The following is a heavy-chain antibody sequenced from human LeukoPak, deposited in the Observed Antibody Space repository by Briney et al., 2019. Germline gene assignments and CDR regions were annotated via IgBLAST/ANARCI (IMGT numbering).Heavy chain of an antibody. CDR2: INHSGST. CDR3: ARVRGPLGGYYYYYYMDV. D-gene: IGHD3-10*01. J-gene: IGHJ6*03. V-gene: IGHV4-34*01. CDR1: GGSFSGYY. Sequence: SETLSLTCAVYGGSFSGYYWSWIRQPPGKGLEWIGEINHSGSTNYNPSLESRVTISVDTSKNQFSLKLSSVTAADTAVYYCARVRGPLGGYYYYYYMDVWGKGTTVTVSS.